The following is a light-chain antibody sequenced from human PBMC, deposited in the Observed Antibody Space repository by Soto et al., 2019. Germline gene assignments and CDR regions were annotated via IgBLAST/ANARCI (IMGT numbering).Light chain of an antibody. Sequence: QSALTQPASVSGSPGQSITISCTGTSSDVGAYNLVSWYQHYPGQVPKLLIYNVSHRPSGISNRFSGSKSGNTASLTISGLQAEDEADYFCTSSTPGALYVFGTGTQLTVL. CDR2: NVS. CDR3: TSSTPGALYV. J-gene: IGLJ1*01. V-gene: IGLV2-14*01. CDR1: SSDVGAYNL.